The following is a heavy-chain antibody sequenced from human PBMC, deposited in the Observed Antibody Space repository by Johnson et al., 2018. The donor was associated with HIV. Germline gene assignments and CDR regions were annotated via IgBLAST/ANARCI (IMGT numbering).Heavy chain of an antibody. CDR1: GFTFSTYA. V-gene: IGHV3-30-3*01. Sequence: QVQLVESGGGVVQPGRSLRLSCAASGFTFSTYAMHWVRQAPGKGLEWVEVISYDGSNKYYAASVKGRFTISRDNSKNTLFLQMNSLKTEDTALYYCTAHYRNAFDIWGQGTMVTVSS. CDR3: TAHYRNAFDI. D-gene: IGHD1-26*01. CDR2: ISYDGSNK. J-gene: IGHJ3*02.